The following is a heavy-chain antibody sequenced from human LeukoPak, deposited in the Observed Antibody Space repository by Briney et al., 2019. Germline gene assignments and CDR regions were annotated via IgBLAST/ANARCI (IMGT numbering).Heavy chain of an antibody. CDR2: ISSSSSYI. D-gene: IGHD3-3*01. CDR3: ARSYWTYYDFWSGYYTGLVIDY. Sequence: AGGSLRLSCAASGFTFSSYSMNWVRQAPGKGLEWVSSISSSSSYIYYADSVKGRFTISRDNAKNSLYLQMNSLRAEDTAVYYCARSYWTYYDFWSGYYTGLVIDYWGQGTLVTVSS. V-gene: IGHV3-21*01. J-gene: IGHJ4*02. CDR1: GFTFSSYS.